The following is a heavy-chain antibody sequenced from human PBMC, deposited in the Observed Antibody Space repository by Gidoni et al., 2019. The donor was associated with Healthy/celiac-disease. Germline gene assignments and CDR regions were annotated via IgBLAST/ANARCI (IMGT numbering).Heavy chain of an antibody. J-gene: IGHJ4*02. CDR1: GYSFTSYW. CDR2: IYPGDPDT. V-gene: IGHV5-51*03. Sequence: EVQLVQSGAEVKKPGESLKISCKGSGYSFTSYWIGWVRQMPGKGLEWMGIIYPGDPDTSYSPSFQGQVTISAYKSISTAYLQWSSLKASDTAMYYCARLFPGYSGYDLGASDYWGQGTLVTVSS. CDR3: ARLFPGYSGYDLGASDY. D-gene: IGHD5-12*01.